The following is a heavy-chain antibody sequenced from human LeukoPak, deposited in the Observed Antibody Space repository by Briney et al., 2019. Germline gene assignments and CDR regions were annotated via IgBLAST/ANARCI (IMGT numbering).Heavy chain of an antibody. CDR3: ARDWVSGWDAGFDY. V-gene: IGHV3-74*01. CDR2: IKTDGGT. D-gene: IGHD6-19*01. J-gene: IGHJ4*02. CDR1: GFTFSNYW. Sequence: GGSLRLSCAASGFTFSNYWMNWVRQVPGKGLVWVSRIKTDGGTSYADSVKGRFTISRDNAKNTLYLQMNSLRAEDTALYYCARDWVSGWDAGFDYWGQGTLVTVSS.